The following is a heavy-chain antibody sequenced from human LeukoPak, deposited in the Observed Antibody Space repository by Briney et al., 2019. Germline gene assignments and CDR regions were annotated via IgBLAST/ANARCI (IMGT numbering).Heavy chain of an antibody. V-gene: IGHV4-39*01. Sequence: SETLSLTCTVSGGSISSSSYFWAWIRQPPGKGLEWIGSIYYTGGTYYNPSLKSRVTISVDTSKNQFSLKLSSVTAADTAVYYCARTFGGSGYSLDYWGQRTLVTVSS. CDR3: ARTFGGSGYSLDY. D-gene: IGHD3-22*01. CDR2: IYYTGGT. CDR1: GGSISSSSYF. J-gene: IGHJ4*02.